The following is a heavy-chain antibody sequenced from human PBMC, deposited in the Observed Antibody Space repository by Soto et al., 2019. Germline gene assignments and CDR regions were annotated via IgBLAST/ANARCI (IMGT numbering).Heavy chain of an antibody. CDR1: GYTFTSYY. V-gene: IGHV1-46*01. CDR2: INPSSGST. D-gene: IGHD2-15*01. J-gene: IGHJ4*02. CDR3: ARDLGGWPDY. Sequence: GASVKVSCKASGYTFTSYYMHWVRQAPGQGLEWMGIINPSSGSTSYAQKFQGRVTITRDTSASTAYMELSSLRSEDTAVYYCARDLGGWPDYWGQGTLVTVSS.